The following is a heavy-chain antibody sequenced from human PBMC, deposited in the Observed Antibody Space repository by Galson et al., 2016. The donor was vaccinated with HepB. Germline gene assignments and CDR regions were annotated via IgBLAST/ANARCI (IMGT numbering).Heavy chain of an antibody. CDR2: IKSDGSST. D-gene: IGHD1-26*01. J-gene: IGHJ4*02. V-gene: IGHV3-74*01. Sequence: SLRLSCAASGFTFSSYRMHWVRQPPGKGLAWVSHIKSDGSSTRYADSVKGRFTISRDNAKNTLYLQMNSLRDEDTAVYYCAKEDGSYFDYWGQGTLLTVSS. CDR3: AKEDGSYFDY. CDR1: GFTFSSYR.